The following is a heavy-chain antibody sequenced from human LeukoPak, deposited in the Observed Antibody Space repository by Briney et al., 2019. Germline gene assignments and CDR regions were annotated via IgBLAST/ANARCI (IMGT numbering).Heavy chain of an antibody. CDR1: GYTFTGYY. CDR3: ARGPLDLS. V-gene: IGHV1-18*04. J-gene: IGHJ4*02. CDR2: ISAYNGNT. Sequence: ASVKVSCKASGYTFTGYYMHWVRQAPGQGLEWMGWISAYNGNTNYAQKLQGRVTMTTDTSTSTAYMELSSLRSEDTAVYYCARGPLDLSWGQGTLVTVSS. D-gene: IGHD3-9*01.